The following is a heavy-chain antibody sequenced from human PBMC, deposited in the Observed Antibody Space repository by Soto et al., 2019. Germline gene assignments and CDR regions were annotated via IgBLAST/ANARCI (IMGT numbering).Heavy chain of an antibody. V-gene: IGHV1-18*01. CDR1: GYTFTSYG. D-gene: IGHD6-6*01. CDR2: ISAYNGNT. Sequence: ASVKVSCKASGYTFTSYGISWVRQAPGQGLEWMGWISAYNGNTNYAQKLQGRVTMTTDTSTSTAYMELRSLRSDDTAVYYCARDREYSSSGDFDYWGQGTLVTVSS. CDR3: ARDREYSSSGDFDY. J-gene: IGHJ4*02.